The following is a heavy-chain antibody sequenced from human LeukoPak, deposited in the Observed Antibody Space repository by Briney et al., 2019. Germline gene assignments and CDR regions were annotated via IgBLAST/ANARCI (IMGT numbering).Heavy chain of an antibody. J-gene: IGHJ4*02. Sequence: GGSLRLSCAASGCTFSRYWISWVRPAPGKGREGVANIKHDGSEKNHVDSVKGRFTISRDNPKNSLFLQMGSLRDEGPAGIYRAKYSPYSAGGQPADDWGQGTLVTVSS. CDR1: GCTFSRYW. CDR2: IKHDGSEK. V-gene: IGHV3-7*01. D-gene: IGHD6-13*01. CDR3: AKYSPYSAGGQPADD.